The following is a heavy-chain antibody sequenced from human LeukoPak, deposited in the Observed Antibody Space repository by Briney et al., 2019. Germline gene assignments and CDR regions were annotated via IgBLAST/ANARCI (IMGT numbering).Heavy chain of an antibody. CDR2: ISDNEGRA. CDR3: ARHDRFIPY. J-gene: IGHJ4*02. CDR1: GFNFNYYA. Sequence: TGGSLRLSCAASGFNFNYYAMSWVRQAPGKGLEWVSGISDNEGRAYYTDSVKGRFTISRDRTKNTVYLKMHNLRADDPAVYFCARHDRFIPYWGQGALVTVSS. D-gene: IGHD3-16*02. V-gene: IGHV3-23*01.